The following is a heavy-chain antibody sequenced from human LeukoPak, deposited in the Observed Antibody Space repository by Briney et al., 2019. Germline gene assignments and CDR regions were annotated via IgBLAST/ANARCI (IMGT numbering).Heavy chain of an antibody. V-gene: IGHV3-7*01. J-gene: IGHJ5*02. CDR3: AKDNWNDDSTPGNWFDP. Sequence: GGSLRLSCAASGFTFSSYWMSWVRQAPGKGLEWVANIKQDGSEKYYVDSVKGRFTISRDNAKNSLYLQMNSLRAEDTAVYYCAKDNWNDDSTPGNWFDPWGQGTLVTVSS. CDR2: IKQDGSEK. D-gene: IGHD1-20*01. CDR1: GFTFSSYW.